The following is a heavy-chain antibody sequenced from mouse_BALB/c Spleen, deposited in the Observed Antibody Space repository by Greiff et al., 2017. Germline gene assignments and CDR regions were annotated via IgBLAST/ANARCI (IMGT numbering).Heavy chain of an antibody. D-gene: IGHD1-1*01. CDR2: ILPGSGST. J-gene: IGHJ1*01. Sequence: QVQLQQSGAELMKPGASVKISCKATGYTFSSYWIEWVKQRPGHGLEWIGEILPGSGSTNYNEKFKGKATFTADTSSNTAYMQLSSLTSEDSAVYYCANYYGSRYFDVWGAGTTVTVSS. CDR3: ANYYGSRYFDV. CDR1: GYTFSSYW. V-gene: IGHV1-9*01.